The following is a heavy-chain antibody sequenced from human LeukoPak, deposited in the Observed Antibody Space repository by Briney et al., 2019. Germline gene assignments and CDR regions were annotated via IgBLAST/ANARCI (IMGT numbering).Heavy chain of an antibody. D-gene: IGHD5-18*01. CDR2: INPSGGST. V-gene: IGHV1-46*01. CDR3: ARALDTAMAAYGMDV. Sequence: ASVKVSCKASGGTFTSYYMHWVRQAPGQGLEWMGIINPSGGSTSYAQKFQGRVTMTRDTSTSTVYMELSSLRSEDTAVYYCARALDTAMAAYGMDVWGQGTTVTVSS. CDR1: GGTFTSYY. J-gene: IGHJ6*02.